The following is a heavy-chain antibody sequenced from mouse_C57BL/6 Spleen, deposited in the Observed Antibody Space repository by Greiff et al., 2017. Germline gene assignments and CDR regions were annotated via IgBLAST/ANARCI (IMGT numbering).Heavy chain of an antibody. CDR1: GYTFTDYE. Sequence: VKLMESGAELVRPGASVTLSCKASGYTFTDYEMHWVKQTPVHGLEWIGAIDPETGGTAYNQKFKGKAILTADKSSSTAYMELRSLTSEDSAVYYCTTGDGYYRFAYWGQGTLVTVSA. D-gene: IGHD2-3*01. CDR2: IDPETGGT. V-gene: IGHV1-15*01. CDR3: TTGDGYYRFAY. J-gene: IGHJ3*01.